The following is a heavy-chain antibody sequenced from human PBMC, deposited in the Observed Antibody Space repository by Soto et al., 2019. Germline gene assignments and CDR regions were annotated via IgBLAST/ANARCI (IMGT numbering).Heavy chain of an antibody. J-gene: IGHJ5*02. CDR2: IYYSGST. CDR3: ARGELGYYYDSSGYNWFDP. D-gene: IGHD3-22*01. Sequence: SETLCLTCTVSGGSVSSGSYYWSWIRQPPGKGLEWIGYIYYSGSTNYNPSLKSRVTISVDTSKNQFSLKLSSVTAADTAVYYCARGELGYYYDSSGYNWFDPWGQGTLVTVSS. V-gene: IGHV4-61*01. CDR1: GGSVSSGSYY.